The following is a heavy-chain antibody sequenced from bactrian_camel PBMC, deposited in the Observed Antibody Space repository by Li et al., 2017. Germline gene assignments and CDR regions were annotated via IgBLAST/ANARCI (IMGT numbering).Heavy chain of an antibody. D-gene: IGHD2*01. CDR3: AIGSSCGRLHCPD. Sequence: QVQLVESGGGSVQAGGSLRLSCAYSGGIGPEGTGSDSTNCMAWYRQAPGLEREGVASISPMTGITYYTDSVKGRFTISRDNAKNTLYLQLNSLKTEDTAMYYCAIGSSCGRLHCPDRGQGTQVTVS. J-gene: IGHJ4*01. V-gene: IGHV3S54*01. CDR2: ISPMTGIT. CDR1: GGIGPEGTGSDSTNC.